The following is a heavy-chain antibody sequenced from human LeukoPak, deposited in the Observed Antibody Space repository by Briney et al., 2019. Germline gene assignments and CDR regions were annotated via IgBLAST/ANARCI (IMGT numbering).Heavy chain of an antibody. CDR3: ARGSDYSSDSAAD. Sequence: PGGSLRLSCAASKFTFSSYWMHWVRQAPGKGLVWVSRINSDGSRTSYADSVKGRFTISRDNAKNTLHPQMNRLRAEDTAVYYCARGSDYSSDSAADWGQGTLVTVSS. D-gene: IGHD6-25*01. CDR1: KFTFSSYW. V-gene: IGHV3-74*01. CDR2: INSDGSRT. J-gene: IGHJ4*02.